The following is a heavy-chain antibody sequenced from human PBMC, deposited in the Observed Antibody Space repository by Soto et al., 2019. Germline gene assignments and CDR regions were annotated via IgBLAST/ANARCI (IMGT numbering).Heavy chain of an antibody. V-gene: IGHV2-5*02. Sequence: QITLKESGPTLVKPTQTLTLTCTFSGFSLSTSGVGVGWIRQPPGKALEWLALIYWDDDKRYSPSLKSRLTITKDTSKNQVVLTMTNMDPVDTATYYCALLPYDILTGYRWFDPWGQGTLVTVSS. D-gene: IGHD3-9*01. CDR1: GFSLSTSGVG. J-gene: IGHJ5*02. CDR2: IYWDDDK. CDR3: ALLPYDILTGYRWFDP.